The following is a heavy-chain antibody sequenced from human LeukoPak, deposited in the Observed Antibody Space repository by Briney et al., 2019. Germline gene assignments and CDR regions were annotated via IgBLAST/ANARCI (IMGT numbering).Heavy chain of an antibody. CDR1: GFTFSSYA. Sequence: PGRSLRLSCAASGFTFSSYAMHWVRQAPGKGLEWVAVISYDGSNKYYADSVKGRFTISRDNSKNTLYLQMNSLRAEDTAVYYCARDSLLVVVVAATFQFDYWGQGTLVTVSS. V-gene: IGHV3-30*04. D-gene: IGHD2-15*01. J-gene: IGHJ4*02. CDR2: ISYDGSNK. CDR3: ARDSLLVVVVAATFQFDY.